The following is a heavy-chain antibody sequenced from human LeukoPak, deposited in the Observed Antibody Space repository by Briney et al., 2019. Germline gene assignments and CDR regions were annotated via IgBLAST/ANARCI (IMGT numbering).Heavy chain of an antibody. D-gene: IGHD1-26*01. CDR3: AKFSGSYFRGLYWSFDV. J-gene: IGHJ2*01. V-gene: IGHV1-2*02. CDR2: INPNTGDT. Sequence: ASVKVSCKASGYIFSGYFLQWVRQAPGQGLEWMGWINPNTGDTNYAPKFQGRVNLTRDKSISTAYMEVTSLNFDGTAVYYCAKFSGSYFRGLYWSFDVWGRGTLVTVSS. CDR1: GYIFSGYF.